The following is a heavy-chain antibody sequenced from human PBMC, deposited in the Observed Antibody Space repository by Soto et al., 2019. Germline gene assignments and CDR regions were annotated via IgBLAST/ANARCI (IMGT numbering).Heavy chain of an antibody. CDR2: VYHTGGN. D-gene: IGHD6-19*01. V-gene: IGHV4-4*02. J-gene: IGHJ3*01. CDR1: GASVSTPYW. CDR3: AYSTGWYRLDV. Sequence: QVYLQESGPGLVKPSGTLSLTCAVSGASVSTPYWWTWVRQPPGKDLEWIGDVYHTGGNNYNPSLMSRVTISLDKSKNQFSLDMISVTAAHTAIYYCAYSTGWYRLDVWGQGTMVIVSS.